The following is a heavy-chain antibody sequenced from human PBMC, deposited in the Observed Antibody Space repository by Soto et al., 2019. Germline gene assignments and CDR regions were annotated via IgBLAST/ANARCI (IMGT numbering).Heavy chain of an antibody. Sequence: EVQRLESGGGLVQPGGSLRLSCAAAGFTFSSYAMSWVRQAPGKGLEWVSDISGSGGSTYYADSVKGRFTISRDNSKNTLYLQRTSLRSEDTAVYYCAKDALAGYSRSWYFPYYWGQGTLVTVSS. CDR1: GFTFSSYA. CDR3: AKDALAGYSRSWYFPYY. CDR2: ISGSGGST. D-gene: IGHD6-13*01. J-gene: IGHJ4*02. V-gene: IGHV3-23*01.